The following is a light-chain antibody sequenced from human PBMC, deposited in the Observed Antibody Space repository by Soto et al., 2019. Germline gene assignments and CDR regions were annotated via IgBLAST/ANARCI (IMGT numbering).Light chain of an antibody. V-gene: IGLV2-14*03. CDR3: TSFTSSSTWV. CDR2: EVS. CDR1: SSDVGGYNY. J-gene: IGLJ3*02. Sequence: QSALTQPASVSGSPGQSIPISCTGTSSDVGGYNYVSWFQQHPGKAPKLKIYEVSTRPSGVSNRFSGSKSGYTASLTISELQAEDEADYYCTSFTSSSTWVFGGGTKVTVL.